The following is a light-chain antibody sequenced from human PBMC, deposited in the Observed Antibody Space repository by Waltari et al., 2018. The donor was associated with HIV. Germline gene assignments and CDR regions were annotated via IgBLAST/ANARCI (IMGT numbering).Light chain of an antibody. CDR2: DDS. J-gene: IGLJ3*02. Sequence: SYVLTQPPSVSVAPGKTARITCGGKNIGSKSVQWYQQKPGQAPVLVINDDSDRPSGIPERFSGSKSGNTATLTISRVEAGDEADYYCQVWDSSSDHWVFGGGTKLTVL. CDR3: QVWDSSSDHWV. V-gene: IGLV3-21*04. CDR1: NIGSKS.